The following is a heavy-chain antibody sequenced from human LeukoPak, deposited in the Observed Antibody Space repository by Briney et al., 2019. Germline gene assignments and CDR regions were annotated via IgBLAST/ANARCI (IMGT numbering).Heavy chain of an antibody. J-gene: IGHJ4*02. CDR3: ARGPLDSGYTYFDY. Sequence: SETLSLTCAVSGGSISGGGYYWSWIRQHPGKGLEWIGYIYYSGSTYYNPSLKSRVTISVDTSKNQFSLKLSSVTAADTAVYYCARGPLDSGYTYFDYWGQGTLVSVAS. D-gene: IGHD5-12*01. V-gene: IGHV4-31*11. CDR2: IYYSGST. CDR1: GGSISGGGYY.